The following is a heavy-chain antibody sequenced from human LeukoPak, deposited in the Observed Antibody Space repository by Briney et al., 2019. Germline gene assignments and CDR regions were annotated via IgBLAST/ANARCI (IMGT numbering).Heavy chain of an antibody. J-gene: IGHJ5*02. Sequence: SLTLSLTCTVSSGSHSRGGSYWSWIRQHPGKGLEWIGHIYYSGSTYYNPSLKSRVTISVDTSKNQFSLKLSSVTAADTAVYYCARDHAALDPHSLYASGSWFDPWGQGALVTVSS. CDR3: ARDHAALDPHSLYASGSWFDP. CDR1: SGSHSRGGSY. CDR2: IYYSGST. V-gene: IGHV4-31*03. D-gene: IGHD3-10*01.